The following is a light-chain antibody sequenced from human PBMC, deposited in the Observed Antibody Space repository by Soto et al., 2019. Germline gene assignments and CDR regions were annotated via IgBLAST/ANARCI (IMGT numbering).Light chain of an antibody. CDR1: SSDVGGYNY. Sequence: QSALTQPRSVSGSPGQSVTISCTGTSSDVGGYNYVSWYQQHPGKAPKLMIYDVSKRPSGVPDRFSGSKSGNTASLTISGLXAEXXADXYXWSYAGSYTYVFGTGTKVTVL. J-gene: IGLJ1*01. CDR2: DVS. CDR3: WSYAGSYTYV. V-gene: IGLV2-11*01.